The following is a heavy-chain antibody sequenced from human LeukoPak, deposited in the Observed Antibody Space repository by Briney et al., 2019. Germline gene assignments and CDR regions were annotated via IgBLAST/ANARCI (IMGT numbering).Heavy chain of an antibody. V-gene: IGHV4-4*07. CDR2: IYTSGST. CDR1: AGSISSSY. Sequence: SETLSLTCTVSAGSISSSYWTWIRQPAGKGLEWIGRIYTSGSTTYNPSLKSRVTMSVDTSKNQFSLKLSSVTAADTAVYFCARDGGVGATYFDYWGQGTLVTVSS. CDR3: ARDGGVGATYFDY. D-gene: IGHD1-26*01. J-gene: IGHJ4*02.